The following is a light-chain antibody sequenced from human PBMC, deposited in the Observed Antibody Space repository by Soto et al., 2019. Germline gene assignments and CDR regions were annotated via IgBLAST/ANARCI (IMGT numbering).Light chain of an antibody. J-gene: IGLJ2*01. Sequence: QSALTQPASVSGSPGQSITISCTGTSSDVGGYNYVSWYQQHPGKAPKLMIYDVNTRPSGVSNRFSGSKSGNTASLTISGLQAEDEADYYCISSTSSDTRVFGGGTKLPVL. CDR2: DVN. CDR1: SSDVGGYNY. V-gene: IGLV2-14*03. CDR3: ISSTSSDTRV.